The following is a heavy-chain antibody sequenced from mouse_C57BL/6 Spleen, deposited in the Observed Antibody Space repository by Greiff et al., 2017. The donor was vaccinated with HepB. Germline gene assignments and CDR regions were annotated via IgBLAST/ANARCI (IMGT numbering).Heavy chain of an antibody. CDR3: ATLYYGNSVGAMDY. V-gene: IGHV1-69*01. CDR1: GHTFTSYW. CDR2: IDPSDSYT. J-gene: IGHJ4*01. D-gene: IGHD2-1*01. Sequence: QVQLQQPGAELVMPGASVKLSCKASGHTFTSYWMHWVKQRPGQGLEWIGEIDPSDSYTNYNQKFKGKSTLTVDKSSSTAYMQLSSLTSEDSAVYYCATLYYGNSVGAMDYWGQGTSVTVSS.